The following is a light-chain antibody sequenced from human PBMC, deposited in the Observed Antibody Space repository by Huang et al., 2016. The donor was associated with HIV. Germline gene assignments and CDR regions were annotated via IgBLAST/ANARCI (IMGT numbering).Light chain of an antibody. J-gene: IGKJ1*01. CDR1: QSVLYTSNNKNY. CDR3: QQYFNTPWT. Sequence: DIVMTQSPESLAVSLGERATINCKSSQSVLYTSNNKNYLAWYQQKPGPAPKLLIYWASARESGVPDRFGGSGSGTDFTLSINSLQAEDVAVYFCQQYFNTPWTFGQGTKV. CDR2: WAS. V-gene: IGKV4-1*01.